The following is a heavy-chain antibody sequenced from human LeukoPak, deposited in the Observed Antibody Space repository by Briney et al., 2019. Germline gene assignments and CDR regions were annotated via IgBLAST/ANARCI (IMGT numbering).Heavy chain of an antibody. J-gene: IGHJ4*02. V-gene: IGHV5-51*01. CDR1: GYSFTTYW. Sequence: GGALQISCKGSGYSFTTYWIGGVRQMTGKGLEWMGIIYPGDSDTRYSPSFQGQVTISADKSISTAYLQWSSLKASDTAIYYCARQYGASTLDYWGPGTLVTVSS. D-gene: IGHD4-17*01. CDR3: ARQYGASTLDY. CDR2: IYPGDSDT.